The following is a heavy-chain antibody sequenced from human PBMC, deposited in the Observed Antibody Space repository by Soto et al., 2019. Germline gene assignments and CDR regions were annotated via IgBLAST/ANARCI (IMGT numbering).Heavy chain of an antibody. CDR2: ISGSGGST. CDR1: GFTFSSYA. J-gene: IGHJ6*02. CDR3: ASPNGEQQLVPEYYYYGMDV. V-gene: IGHV3-23*01. D-gene: IGHD6-13*01. Sequence: GSLRLSCAASGFTFSSYAMSWVRQAPGKGLEWVSAISGSGGSTYYADSVKGRFTISRDNSKNTLYLQMNSLRAEDTAVYYCASPNGEQQLVPEYYYYGMDVWGQGTTVTVSS.